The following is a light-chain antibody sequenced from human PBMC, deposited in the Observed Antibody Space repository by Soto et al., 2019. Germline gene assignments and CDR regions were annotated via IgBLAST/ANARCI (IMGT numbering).Light chain of an antibody. V-gene: IGKV3-15*01. Sequence: TQSPATLSVSPGERATLSCSASQRVSSNLAWYQQKPGQAPRLLIYGASTRATGIPARFSGTGSGTEFTLTISSLQSEDFAVYYCQQYNNWPPWTFGQGTKVDIK. J-gene: IGKJ1*01. CDR2: GAS. CDR3: QQYNNWPPWT. CDR1: QRVSSN.